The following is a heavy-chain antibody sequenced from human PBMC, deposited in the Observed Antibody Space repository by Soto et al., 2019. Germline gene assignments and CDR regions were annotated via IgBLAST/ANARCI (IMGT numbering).Heavy chain of an antibody. CDR1: GGSFSGYY. Sequence: SETLSLTCDMYGGSFSGYYWTWIRQPPGKGLEWIGEINHIGRTNCNPSLKSRVTIVLDTSKNQFSLKLTSVTAADTAVYYCLMVTFSAMDVWGQGTTVTVSS. V-gene: IGHV4-34*01. CDR2: INHIGRT. J-gene: IGHJ6*02. D-gene: IGHD2-15*01. CDR3: LMVTFSAMDV.